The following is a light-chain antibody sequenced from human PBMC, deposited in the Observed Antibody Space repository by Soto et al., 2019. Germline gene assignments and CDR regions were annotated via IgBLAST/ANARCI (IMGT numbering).Light chain of an antibody. CDR2: EGS. CDR3: CSYAGTSGAHWV. V-gene: IGLV2-23*01. Sequence: QSVLTQPPSVSGAPGQTVTISCAGSRSNIGAGFDVHWYQHHPGKAPKLMVYEGSRRPSGVSNRFSGSKSGNTASLTISGLQAEDEADYFCCSYAGTSGAHWVFGGGTKLTVL. J-gene: IGLJ3*02. CDR1: RSNIGAGFD.